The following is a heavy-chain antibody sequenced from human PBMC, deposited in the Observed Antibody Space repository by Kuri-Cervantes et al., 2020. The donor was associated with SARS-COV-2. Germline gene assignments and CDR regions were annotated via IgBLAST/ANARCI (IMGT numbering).Heavy chain of an antibody. Sequence: GESLKISCAASGMIFSGYWVSWVRQAPGKGLEWVANIKQDGSEKYYVDSVKGRFTISRDNAKNSLYMQMNSLRAEDTAVYYCAKAGENYYYYYMDVWGKGTTVTVSS. J-gene: IGHJ6*03. CDR3: AKAGENYYYYYMDV. CDR1: GMIFSGYW. CDR2: IKQDGSEK. V-gene: IGHV3-7*01. D-gene: IGHD3-16*01.